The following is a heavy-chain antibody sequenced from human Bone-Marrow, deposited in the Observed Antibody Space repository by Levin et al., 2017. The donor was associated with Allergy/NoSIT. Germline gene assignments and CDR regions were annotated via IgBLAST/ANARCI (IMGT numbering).Heavy chain of an antibody. J-gene: IGHJ4*02. V-gene: IGHV3-30*18. D-gene: IGHD2-15*01. CDR2: ISYDGSNK. CDR3: AKCGGVDCSGGSRVDY. Sequence: GESLKISCAASGFTFSSYGMHWVRQAPGKGLEWVAVISYDGSNKYYADSVKGRFTISRDNSKNTLYLQMNSLRAEDTAVYYCAKCGGVDCSGGSRVDYWGQGTLVTVSS. CDR1: GFTFSSYG.